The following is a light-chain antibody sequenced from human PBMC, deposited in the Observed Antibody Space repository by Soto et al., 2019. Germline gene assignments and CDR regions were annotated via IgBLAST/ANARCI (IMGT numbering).Light chain of an antibody. CDR2: DAV. CDR3: QQRSNWPPMYT. Sequence: EIVLTQSPATLSLSPGERATLSCRASQSVSTNLAWYQQKPGQAPRLLIYDAVNRATGIPARFSGSGSGTDFTLTISSLEPEDFAVYYCQQRSNWPPMYTFGQGTKLEIK. V-gene: IGKV3-11*01. J-gene: IGKJ2*01. CDR1: QSVSTN.